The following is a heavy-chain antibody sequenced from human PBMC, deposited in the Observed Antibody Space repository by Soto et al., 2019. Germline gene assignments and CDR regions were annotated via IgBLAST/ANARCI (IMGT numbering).Heavy chain of an antibody. Sequence: PGGSLRLSCAASGFTFSSYWMSWVRQAPGKGLEWVANIKQDGSEKYYVDSVKGRFTISRDNAKNSLYLQMNSLRAEDTAVYYCARTHCSGGSCYPFDYWGQGTLVTVSS. V-gene: IGHV3-7*05. CDR3: ARTHCSGGSCYPFDY. J-gene: IGHJ4*02. D-gene: IGHD2-15*01. CDR1: GFTFSSYW. CDR2: IKQDGSEK.